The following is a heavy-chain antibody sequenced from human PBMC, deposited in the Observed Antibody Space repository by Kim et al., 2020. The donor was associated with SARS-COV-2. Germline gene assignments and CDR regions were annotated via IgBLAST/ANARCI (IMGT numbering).Heavy chain of an antibody. CDR2: ISGSGGST. CDR3: AKDMGSGSYSYYYYGMDV. V-gene: IGHV3-23*01. J-gene: IGHJ6*02. D-gene: IGHD3-10*01. Sequence: GGSLRLSCAASGFTFSSYAMSWVRQAPGKGLEWVSAISGSGGSTYYADSVKGRFTISRDNSKNTLYLQMNSLRAEDTAVYYCAKDMGSGSYSYYYYGMDVWGQGTTVIVSS. CDR1: GFTFSSYA.